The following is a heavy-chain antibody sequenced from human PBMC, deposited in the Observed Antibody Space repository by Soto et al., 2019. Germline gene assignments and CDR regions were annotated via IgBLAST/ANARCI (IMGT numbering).Heavy chain of an antibody. V-gene: IGHV3-66*01. CDR1: GSTVIRNY. CDR3: ANQRGGYDRDFDY. D-gene: IGHD5-12*01. Sequence: EVQLVESGGGLVALGGSLGFAWEASGSTVIRNYMGWFGQPQGKGWGGVSVINSGGSTYYADPVKGRFTISRDNSKNTLYLQMNSLRAEDTAVYYCANQRGGYDRDFDYWGQGTLVTVSS. CDR2: INSGGST. J-gene: IGHJ4*02.